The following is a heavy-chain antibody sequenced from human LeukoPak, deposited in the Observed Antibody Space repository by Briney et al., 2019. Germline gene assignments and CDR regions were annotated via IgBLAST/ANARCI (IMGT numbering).Heavy chain of an antibody. D-gene: IGHD1-14*01. CDR1: GFTVSSNY. V-gene: IGHV3-11*04. J-gene: IGHJ3*02. CDR2: ISSSGSTI. Sequence: GGSLRLSCAASGFTVSSNYMSWIRQAPGKGLEWVSYISSSGSTIYYADSVKGRFTISRDNAKNSLYLQMNSLRAEDTAVYYCARDIIEGLGPDAFDIRGQGTMVTVSS. CDR3: ARDIIEGLGPDAFDI.